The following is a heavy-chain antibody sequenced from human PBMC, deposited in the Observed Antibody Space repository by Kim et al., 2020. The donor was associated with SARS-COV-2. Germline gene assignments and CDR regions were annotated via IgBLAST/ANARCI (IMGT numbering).Heavy chain of an antibody. CDR2: IYYSGST. V-gene: IGHV4-39*01. J-gene: IGHJ6*02. CDR1: GGSISSSSYY. Sequence: SETLSLTCTVSGGSISSSSYYWGWIRQPPGKGLEWIGSIYYSGSTYYNPSLKSRVTISVDTSKNQFSLKLSSVTAADTAVYYCARRGIPSSSLAEDYYYYGMDVWGQGTTVTVSS. CDR3: ARRGIPSSSLAEDYYYYGMDV. D-gene: IGHD6-6*01.